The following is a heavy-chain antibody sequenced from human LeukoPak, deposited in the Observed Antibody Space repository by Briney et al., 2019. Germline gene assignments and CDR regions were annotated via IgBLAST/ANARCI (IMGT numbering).Heavy chain of an antibody. CDR2: ISSNGGST. D-gene: IGHD2-2*01. CDR3: ARGRGLYCSSTSCSSFDY. Sequence: GGSLRLSCAASGFTFSSYAMHWVRQAPGKGLGYGSAISSNGGSTYYANSVKGRFTISRDNSKNTLYLQMGSLRAEDMAVYYCARGRGLYCSSTSCSSFDYWGQGTLVTVSS. V-gene: IGHV3-64*01. CDR1: GFTFSSYA. J-gene: IGHJ4*02.